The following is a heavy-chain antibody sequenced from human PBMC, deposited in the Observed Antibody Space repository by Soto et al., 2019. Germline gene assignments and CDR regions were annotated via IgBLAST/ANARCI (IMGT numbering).Heavy chain of an antibody. CDR2: ISDDGDKR. J-gene: IGHJ4*02. CDR1: GFTFRNYG. D-gene: IGHD1-26*01. V-gene: IGHV3-30*18. Sequence: HPGGSLRLSCVGSGFTFRNYGMHWVRQPPGKGLEWVALISDDGDKRYCADSVRGRLIISRDNSKDTLYLQMNSLGPDDTAVYFCAKARVRIVGANSFDYWGQGT. CDR3: AKARVRIVGANSFDY.